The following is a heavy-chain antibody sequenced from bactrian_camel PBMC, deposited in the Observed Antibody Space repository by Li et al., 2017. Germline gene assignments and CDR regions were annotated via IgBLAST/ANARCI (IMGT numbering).Heavy chain of an antibody. J-gene: IGHJ4*01. V-gene: IGHV3S40*01. CDR3: VGGLFNSGGSY. Sequence: VQLVESGGGSVQAGGSLKLSCAASGFTFSSYAMNWFRQAPGKGLEWLSTSQAGGRTFYADSVAGRFTAARDNAKNTVYLQMNSLKPDDTAVYYCVGGLFNSGGSYWGQGTQVTVS. D-gene: IGHD3*01. CDR1: GFTFSSYA. CDR2: SQAGGRT.